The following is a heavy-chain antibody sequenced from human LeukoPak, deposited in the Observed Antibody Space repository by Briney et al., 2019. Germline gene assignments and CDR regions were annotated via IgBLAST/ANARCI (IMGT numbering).Heavy chain of an antibody. D-gene: IGHD3-16*02. J-gene: IGHJ4*02. CDR3: ASPLLWGSYRTDY. CDR2: ISGSGGST. V-gene: IGHV3-23*01. CDR1: GFTFSSYA. Sequence: PGGSLRLSCAASGFTFSSYAMSWVPQAPGKGLEWVSAISGSGGSTYYADSVKGRFTISRDNSKNTLYLQMNSLRAEDTAVYYCASPLLWGSYRTDYWGQGTLVTVSS.